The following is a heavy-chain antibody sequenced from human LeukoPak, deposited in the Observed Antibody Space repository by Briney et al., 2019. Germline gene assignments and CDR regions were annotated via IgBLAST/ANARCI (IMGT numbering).Heavy chain of an antibody. D-gene: IGHD3-22*01. Sequence: GGSLRLSCAASGFTFSSYEMNWVRQAPGKGLEWVSYISSSGSTIYYADSVKGRFTISRDNAKNSLYLQMNSLRAEDTAVYYCAKVQGSSGYGFDYWGQGTLVTVSS. CDR3: AKVQGSSGYGFDY. CDR1: GFTFSSYE. CDR2: ISSSGSTI. J-gene: IGHJ4*02. V-gene: IGHV3-48*03.